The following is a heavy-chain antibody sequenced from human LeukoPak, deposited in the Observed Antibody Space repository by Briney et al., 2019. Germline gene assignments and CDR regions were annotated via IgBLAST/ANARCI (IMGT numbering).Heavy chain of an antibody. CDR3: ARATYYGSGRAAFDI. CDR1: GFTFSDYY. D-gene: IGHD3-10*01. CDR2: INSDGSST. J-gene: IGHJ3*02. Sequence: GGSLRLSCAASGFTFSDYYMSWVRQAPGKGLVWVSRINSDGSSTSYADSVKGRFTISRDNAKNTLYLQMNSLRAEDTAVYYCARATYYGSGRAAFDIWGQGTMVTVSS. V-gene: IGHV3-74*01.